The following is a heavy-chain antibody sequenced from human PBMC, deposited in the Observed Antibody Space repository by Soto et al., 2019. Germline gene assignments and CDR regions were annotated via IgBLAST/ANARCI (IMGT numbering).Heavy chain of an antibody. CDR3: ASAVVVAANDAFDI. V-gene: IGHV1-8*01. Sequence: ASVKVACKASGYTFTIYDINWVRQDTGQGLEWMGWMNPNSGNTGYAQKFQGRVTMTRNTSISTAYMELSSLRSEDTAVYYCASAVVVAANDAFDIWGQGTMVTVSS. J-gene: IGHJ3*02. D-gene: IGHD2-15*01. CDR2: MNPNSGNT. CDR1: GYTFTIYD.